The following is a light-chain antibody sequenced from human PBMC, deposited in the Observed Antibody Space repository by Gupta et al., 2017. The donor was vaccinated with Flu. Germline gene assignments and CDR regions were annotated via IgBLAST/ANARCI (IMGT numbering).Light chain of an antibody. Sequence: QSALTQPASVSGSPGQSITISCTGTISDVGSYIYVSWYQQHPGKAPKLMVYEVSKWPSGVSNRFSGSKSGNTASLTISGLQAEDEADYYCCSYAGSSTWVFGGGTKLTVL. CDR2: EVS. V-gene: IGLV2-23*02. CDR3: CSYAGSSTWV. CDR1: ISDVGSYIY. J-gene: IGLJ3*02.